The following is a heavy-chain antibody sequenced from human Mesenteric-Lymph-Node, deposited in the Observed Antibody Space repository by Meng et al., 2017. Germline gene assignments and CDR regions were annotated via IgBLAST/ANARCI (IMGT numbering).Heavy chain of an antibody. CDR3: AKDLVGATTDY. Sequence: GESLKISCAASGFTFSSYAMSWVRQAPGKGLEWVSAISGSGGSTYYADPVKGRFTISRDNSKNTLYLQMNSLRAEDTAVYYCAKDLVGATTDYWGQGTLVTVSS. J-gene: IGHJ4*02. CDR1: GFTFSSYA. CDR2: ISGSGGST. V-gene: IGHV3-23*01. D-gene: IGHD1-26*01.